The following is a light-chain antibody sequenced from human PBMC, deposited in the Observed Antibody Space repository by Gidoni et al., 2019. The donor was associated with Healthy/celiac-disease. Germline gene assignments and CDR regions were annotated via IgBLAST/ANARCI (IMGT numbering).Light chain of an antibody. Sequence: EIVLTQSPATLSLSPGQRATISCRASQSVSSYLAWYQQKPGQAPRLLIYAASNRATGIPARFSGSGSGTDFTLTISGLEPEDFAVYYCQQRSNWRTFGQXTKLEIK. CDR2: AAS. CDR3: QQRSNWRT. J-gene: IGKJ2*01. CDR1: QSVSSY. V-gene: IGKV3-11*01.